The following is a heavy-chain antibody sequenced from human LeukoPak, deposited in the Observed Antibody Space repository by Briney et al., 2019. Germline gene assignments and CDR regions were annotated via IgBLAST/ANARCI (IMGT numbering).Heavy chain of an antibody. J-gene: IGHJ6*03. CDR2: IKQDGSEK. D-gene: IGHD6-13*01. CDR1: GFTFSSYW. V-gene: IGHV3-7*01. Sequence: GGSLRLSCAASGFTFSSYWMSWVRQAPGKGLEWVANIKQDGSEKYYVDSVKGRLTISRDNAKNSLYLQMNSLRAEDTAVYYCARRYSSSWYAYYYYYYYMDVWGKGTTVTVSS. CDR3: ARRYSSSWYAYYYYYYYMDV.